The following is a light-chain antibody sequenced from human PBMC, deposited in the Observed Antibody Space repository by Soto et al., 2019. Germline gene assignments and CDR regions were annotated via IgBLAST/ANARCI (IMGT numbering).Light chain of an antibody. J-gene: IGKJ4*01. CDR2: DAS. CDR3: QQRSNSFT. CDR1: QSVSIY. Sequence: EIVLTHSPATLSLSPGQRATLSCRASQSVSIYLAWYQQKPGQAPRLLSYDASNTAPGIPARFSGSGSGTDFTLSISRLEPEDFAVYDGQQRSNSFTFGGGTKVEI. V-gene: IGKV3-11*01.